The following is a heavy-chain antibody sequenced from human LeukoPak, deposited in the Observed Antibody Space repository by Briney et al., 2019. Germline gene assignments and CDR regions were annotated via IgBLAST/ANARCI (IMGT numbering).Heavy chain of an antibody. D-gene: IGHD4-23*01. Sequence: PGGSLRLSCAASGFTFSSYAMSWVRQAPGKGLEWVAVISYDGSNKYYADSVKGRFTISRDNSKNTLYLQMNSLRAEDTAVYYCAKDPLPDYGGNSGSVDYWGQGTLVTVSS. CDR3: AKDPLPDYGGNSGSVDY. CDR2: ISYDGSNK. V-gene: IGHV3-30*18. CDR1: GFTFSSYA. J-gene: IGHJ4*02.